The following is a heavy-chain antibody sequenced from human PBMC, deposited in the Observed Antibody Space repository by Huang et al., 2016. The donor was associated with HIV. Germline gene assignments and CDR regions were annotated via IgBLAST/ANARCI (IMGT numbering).Heavy chain of an antibody. CDR1: GFNFLTYA. Sequence: QVQLVQSGAEVEKPGASVNISCKAAGFNFLTYALHWVRQAPGQRLEGMGWINGDGLTKYSQKFQGRVTITRDRSASTVYVDFKSLTYEDTAVYYCARDKEAGTPFFDPWGQGTLVTVSS. J-gene: IGHJ5*02. CDR3: ARDKEAGTPFFDP. CDR2: INGDGLT. D-gene: IGHD6-19*01. V-gene: IGHV1-3*01.